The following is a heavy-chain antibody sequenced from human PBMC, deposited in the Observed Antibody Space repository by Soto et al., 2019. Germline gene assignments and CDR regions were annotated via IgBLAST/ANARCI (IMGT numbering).Heavy chain of an antibody. Sequence: SETLSLTCTVSGGSISSGGYYWSWIRQHPGKGLEWIGYIYYSETTYYSSSLKGRATISVDTSQNLISLNLKSATAADTAVYFCARARGQRYRNAFLVWGQGTMVTVSS. J-gene: IGHJ3*01. CDR1: GGSISSGGYY. D-gene: IGHD3-9*01. CDR2: IYYSETT. V-gene: IGHV4-31*03. CDR3: ARARGQRYRNAFLV.